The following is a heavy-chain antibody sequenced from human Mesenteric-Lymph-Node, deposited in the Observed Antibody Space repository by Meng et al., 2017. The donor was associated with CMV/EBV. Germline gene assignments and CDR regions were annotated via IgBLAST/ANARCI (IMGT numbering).Heavy chain of an antibody. Sequence: SETLSLTCTVSGGSISTYYWSWIRQPPGKGLEWIGYIHYSGSTNNNPSLKSRVTISEDTSKNQISLKLSSVTAADTAVYYCASVTRNWFDPWGQGTLVTVSS. CDR1: GGSISTYY. CDR2: IHYSGST. V-gene: IGHV4-59*01. J-gene: IGHJ5*02. CDR3: ASVTRNWFDP.